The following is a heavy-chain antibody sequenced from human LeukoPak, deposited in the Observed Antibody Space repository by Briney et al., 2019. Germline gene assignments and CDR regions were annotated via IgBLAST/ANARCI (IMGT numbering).Heavy chain of an antibody. V-gene: IGHV3-66*01. CDR3: ARGAVSYSSGWYANWYLDL. CDR2: IYSSGST. CDR1: GFTVSSNY. D-gene: IGHD6-19*01. Sequence: GGSLRLSCAASGFTVSSNYMSWVRQAPGQGLEWVSVIYSSGSTYYADSVKGRFTISRDNSKNSLYQQMNRVRAEDTAVYYCARGAVSYSSGWYANWYLDLWGRGTLVTVSS. J-gene: IGHJ2*01.